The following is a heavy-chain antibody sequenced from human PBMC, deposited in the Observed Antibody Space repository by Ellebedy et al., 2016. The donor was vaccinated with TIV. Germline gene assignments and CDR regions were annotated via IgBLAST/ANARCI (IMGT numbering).Heavy chain of an antibody. V-gene: IGHV3-30*04. CDR1: GFIFTNYA. D-gene: IGHD3-22*01. CDR3: ARDGEYYDTSYRNGPFDY. CDR2: ILHDGRNK. Sequence: GESLKISXAASGFIFTNYALHWVRQAPGKGPEWVAVILHDGRNKYYADSVRGRFTISRDSSKNTLYLQMNSLRAEDTAVYYCARDGEYYDTSYRNGPFDYWGQGTLVTVSS. J-gene: IGHJ4*02.